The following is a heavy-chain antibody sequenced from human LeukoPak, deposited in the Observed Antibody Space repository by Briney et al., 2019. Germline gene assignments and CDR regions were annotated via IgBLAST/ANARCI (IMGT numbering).Heavy chain of an antibody. CDR2: IYYIVYP. Sequence: SETLSLTCTVSGGSISSSSYYWGWIRQPPGTGLGWIGSIYYIVYPYDNRSRKSRVTIAVCTSKDHSSLKLSSVTGADTAVYYFAIDPGITIIVVPRGAFDIWGQGTMVTVSS. CDR1: GGSISSSSYY. CDR3: AIDPGITIIVVPRGAFDI. D-gene: IGHD3-22*01. J-gene: IGHJ3*02. V-gene: IGHV4-39*02.